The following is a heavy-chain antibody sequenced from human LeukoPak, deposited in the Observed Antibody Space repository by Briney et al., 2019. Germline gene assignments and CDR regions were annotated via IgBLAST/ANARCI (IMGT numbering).Heavy chain of an antibody. V-gene: IGHV1-8*01. Sequence: ASVKVSCKASGYTFTAYVINWVRQATGQGLEWMGWMNPNSGNTGYAQKFQGSVTITRNTSISTAYMDFSNLRPEDTAVYYCARGKAGDSGGHRAFDIWGQGTMVTVSS. CDR3: ARGKAGDSGGHRAFDI. CDR2: MNPNSGNT. D-gene: IGHD2-15*01. J-gene: IGHJ3*02. CDR1: GYTFTAYV.